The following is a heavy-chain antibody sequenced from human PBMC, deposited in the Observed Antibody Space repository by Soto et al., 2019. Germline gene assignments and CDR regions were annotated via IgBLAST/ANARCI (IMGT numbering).Heavy chain of an antibody. V-gene: IGHV3-23*01. Sequence: GGSLRLSCAASGFTFYNYVMIWVRQAPVNGLEFVSAITGSIGDTYYADSVKGRFTISRYNSYNTLYLQVTSLRAEDTAVYYCAKGSASSRPYYFDSWGQGTMVTVSS. CDR3: AKGSASSRPYYFDS. J-gene: IGHJ4*02. CDR2: ITGSIGDT. CDR1: GFTFYNYV.